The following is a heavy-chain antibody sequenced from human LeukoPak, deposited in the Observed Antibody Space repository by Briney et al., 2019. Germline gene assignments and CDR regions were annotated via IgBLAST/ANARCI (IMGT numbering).Heavy chain of an antibody. J-gene: IGHJ4*02. D-gene: IGHD6-6*01. CDR1: GYTLTELS. V-gene: IGHV1-24*01. Sequence: ASVKVSCKVSGYTLTELSMHWVRQAPGKGLEWMGGFDPEDGETIYAQKFQGRVTMTEDTSTDTAYMELSSLRSEDTAVYYCATLPAARQAARYYKTYYFDYWGQGTLVTVSS. CDR3: ATLPAARQAARYYKTYYFDY. CDR2: FDPEDGET.